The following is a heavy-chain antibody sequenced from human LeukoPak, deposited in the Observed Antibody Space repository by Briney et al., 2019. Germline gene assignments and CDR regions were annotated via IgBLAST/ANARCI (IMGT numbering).Heavy chain of an antibody. D-gene: IGHD3-3*01. CDR3: ARASVSFVRFLEWLLPSNWFDP. J-gene: IGHJ5*02. CDR1: GYTFTSCA. V-gene: IGHV7-4-1*02. CDR2: INTNTGNP. Sequence: GASVKVSCKASGYTFTSCAMNWVRQAPGQGLEWMGWINTNTGNPTYAQGFTGRFVFSLDTSVSTAYLQISSLKAEDTAVYYCARASVSFVRFLEWLLPSNWFDPWGQGTLVTVSS.